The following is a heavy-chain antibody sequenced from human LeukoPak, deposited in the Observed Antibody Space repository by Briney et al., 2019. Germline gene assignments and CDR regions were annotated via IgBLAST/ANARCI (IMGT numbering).Heavy chain of an antibody. J-gene: IGHJ6*03. Sequence: ASVKVSCKASGGTFSSYAISWVRQAPGQGLEWMGGIIPIFGTANYAQKLQGRVTITADKSTSTAYMELSSLRSEDTAVYYCARDAGIAAAGMGYYMDVWGKGTTVTVSS. D-gene: IGHD6-13*01. CDR3: ARDAGIAAAGMGYYMDV. CDR1: GGTFSSYA. CDR2: IIPIFGTA. V-gene: IGHV1-69*06.